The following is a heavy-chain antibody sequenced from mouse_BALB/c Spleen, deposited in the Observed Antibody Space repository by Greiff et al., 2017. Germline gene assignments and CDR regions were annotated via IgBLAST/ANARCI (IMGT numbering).Heavy chain of an antibody. CDR1: GFTFSSYG. CDR3: ARHVNYGSSYVGWYFDV. D-gene: IGHD1-1*01. V-gene: IGHV5-6*01. J-gene: IGHJ1*01. CDR2: ISSGGSYT. Sequence: EVKVVESGGDLVKPGGSLKLSCAASGFTFSSYGMSWVRQTPDKRLEWVATISSGGSYTYYPDSVKGRFTISRDNAKNTLYLQMSSLKSEDTAMYYCARHVNYGSSYVGWYFDVWGAGTTVTVSS.